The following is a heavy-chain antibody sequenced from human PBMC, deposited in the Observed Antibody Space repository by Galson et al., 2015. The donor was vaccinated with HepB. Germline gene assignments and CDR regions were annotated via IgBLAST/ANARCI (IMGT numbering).Heavy chain of an antibody. J-gene: IGHJ4*02. Sequence: SLRLSCAASGFTFSSYAMSWVRQAPGKGLEWVSGISGSGDHTYQPDSVKGRFTISRDNSKNTLYLQINSLRAEDTAVYYCAKDLGDYGDFPHDYWGQGTLVTVSS. CDR3: AKDLGDYGDFPHDY. CDR2: ISGSGDHT. D-gene: IGHD4-17*01. V-gene: IGHV3-23*01. CDR1: GFTFSSYA.